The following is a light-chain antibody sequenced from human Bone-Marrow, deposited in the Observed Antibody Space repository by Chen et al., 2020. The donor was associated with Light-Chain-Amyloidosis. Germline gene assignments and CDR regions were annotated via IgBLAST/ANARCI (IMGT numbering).Light chain of an antibody. V-gene: IGLV2-14*01. CDR2: EVT. J-gene: IGLJ1*01. CDR3: SSYTITNTLV. CDR1: SSDVGSNNH. Sequence: QSALTQPASVSGSPGQSITISCTGTSSDVGSNNHVSWYQQHPDNAPKLMIYEVTNRPSWVPDRVSGSKSDNTASLTISGLQTEDEADYCCSSYTITNTLVFGSGTRVTVL.